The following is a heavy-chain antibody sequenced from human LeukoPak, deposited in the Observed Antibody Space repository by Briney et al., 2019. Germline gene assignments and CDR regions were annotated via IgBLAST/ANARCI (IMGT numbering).Heavy chain of an antibody. CDR1: GGTFSSYA. CDR3: ARGYGDDFWSGYYYFDY. Sequence: SVNVSCKASGGTFSSYAISWVRQAPGQGLEWMGGIIPIFGTANYAQKFQGRVTITADESTSTAYMELSSLRSEDTAVYYCARGYGDDFWSGYYYFDYWGQGTLVTVSS. J-gene: IGHJ4*02. V-gene: IGHV1-69*13. CDR2: IIPIFGTA. D-gene: IGHD3-3*01.